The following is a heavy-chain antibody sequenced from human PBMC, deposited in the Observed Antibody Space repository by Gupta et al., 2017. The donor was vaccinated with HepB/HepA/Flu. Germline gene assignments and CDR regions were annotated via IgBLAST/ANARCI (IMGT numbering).Heavy chain of an antibody. CDR2: IGSSGGTS. V-gene: IGHV3-48*03. CDR3: ARGAPFDP. Sequence: EVQLVESGGGLVQPGGSLRLSCAASGFTFSSYEMNWFRQAPGKGLEWVSYIGSSGGTSYYTDSVKGRFTISRDNAKNSLYLQMISLRVEDTAVYYCARGAPFDPWGQGTLVTVSS. J-gene: IGHJ5*02. CDR1: GFTFSSYE.